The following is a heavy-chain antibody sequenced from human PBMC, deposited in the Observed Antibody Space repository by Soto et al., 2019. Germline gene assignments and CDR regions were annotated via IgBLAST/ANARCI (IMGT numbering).Heavy chain of an antibody. Sequence: SETLSLTRAVYGGSFSGYYWSWIRQPPGKGLEWIGEINHSGSTNYNPSLKSRVTISVDTSKNQFSLKLSSVTAADTAVYYCARAKREYYDFWSGYLGYFDYWGQGTLVTVSS. D-gene: IGHD3-3*01. J-gene: IGHJ4*02. CDR2: INHSGST. CDR3: ARAKREYYDFWSGYLGYFDY. V-gene: IGHV4-34*01. CDR1: GGSFSGYY.